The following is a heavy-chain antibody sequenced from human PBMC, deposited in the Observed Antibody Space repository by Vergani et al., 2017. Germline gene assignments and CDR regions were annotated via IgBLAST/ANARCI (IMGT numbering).Heavy chain of an antibody. CDR1: GFTFSGST. Sequence: EVQLVESGGNLVQPGGSLKLSCATSGFTFSGSTMHWVRQASGKGLEWVGRIRSKAKSYATAYAASVKGRFIISRDDSKNFLYLQMNSLKIEDTALYFCTAEKEVAFYYSYYHMDVWGKGTTVTVSS. D-gene: IGHD2-21*01. CDR3: TAEKEVAFYYSYYHMDV. CDR2: IRSKAKSYAT. J-gene: IGHJ6*03. V-gene: IGHV3-73*01.